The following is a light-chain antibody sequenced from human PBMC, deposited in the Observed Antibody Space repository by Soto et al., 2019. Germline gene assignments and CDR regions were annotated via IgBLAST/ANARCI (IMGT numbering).Light chain of an antibody. CDR1: QDISTH. V-gene: IGKV1-9*01. Sequence: IKLTQSPSSLTTYVGDRVTISCRASQDISTHLAWFAQKPGKAPKLLIYAASSLQSGVPSRFSGSGSETDFTLTISSLQPEDFATYSCQHITMWT. J-gene: IGKJ1*01. CDR2: AAS. CDR3: QHITMWT.